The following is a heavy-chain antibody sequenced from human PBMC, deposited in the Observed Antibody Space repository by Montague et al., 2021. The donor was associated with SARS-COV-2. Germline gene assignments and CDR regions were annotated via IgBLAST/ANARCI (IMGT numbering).Heavy chain of an antibody. CDR3: ARGSGSASATWFDP. CDR1: GGTMSSYY. V-gene: IGHV4-59*01. Sequence: SETLSLTCTVSGGTMSSYYWSWIRQPPGKGLEWIGYIYYSGSTNYNPSLKSRVTISVDTSKNQFSLKLDSVTAADTAVYYCARGSGSASATWFDPWGQGTLITVSS. J-gene: IGHJ5*02. D-gene: IGHD6-25*01. CDR2: IYYSGST.